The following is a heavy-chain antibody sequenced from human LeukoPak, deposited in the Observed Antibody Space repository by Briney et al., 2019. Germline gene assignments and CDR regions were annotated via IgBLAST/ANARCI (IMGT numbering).Heavy chain of an antibody. CDR2: INHSGST. V-gene: IGHV4-34*01. CDR3: ARLTTFDSSGYWVDTLYYFDY. J-gene: IGHJ4*02. D-gene: IGHD3-22*01. CDR1: GGSFSGYY. Sequence: SETLSLTCAVYGGSFSGYYWSWIRQPPGKGLEWIGEINHSGSTNYNPSLKSRVTISVDTSKNQFSLKLSSVTAADTAVYYCARLTTFDSSGYWVDTLYYFDYWGQGTLVTVSS.